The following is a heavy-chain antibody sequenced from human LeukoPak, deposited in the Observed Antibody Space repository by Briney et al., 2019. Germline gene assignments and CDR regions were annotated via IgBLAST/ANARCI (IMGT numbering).Heavy chain of an antibody. CDR3: TTSTTVVIPHAFDI. D-gene: IGHD4-23*01. Sequence: GGSLRLSCAASRFTFSNAWMNWVRQSPGKGLEWVGRIKSKTDGGTTDYAASVKGRFTIQRDDSKNTLYLQMNSLKTEDTGVYYCTTSTTVVIPHAFDIWGQGTMVTVSS. J-gene: IGHJ3*02. CDR1: RFTFSNAW. CDR2: IKSKTDGGTT. V-gene: IGHV3-15*01.